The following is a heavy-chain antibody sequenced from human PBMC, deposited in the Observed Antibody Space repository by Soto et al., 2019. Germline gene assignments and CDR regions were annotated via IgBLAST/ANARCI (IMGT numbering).Heavy chain of an antibody. Sequence: QVQLVQSGAEVKKPGASVKVSCKASGYTFTSYGISWVRQAPGQGLEWMGWISAYNGNTNYAQKLQGRVTMTTDTSTSTAYMELRSLRSDDTAVYYCARYTAAAGGGTNTRYYFDYWGQGTLVTVSS. CDR3: ARYTAAAGGGTNTRYYFDY. CDR2: ISAYNGNT. J-gene: IGHJ4*02. V-gene: IGHV1-18*01. CDR1: GYTFTSYG. D-gene: IGHD6-13*01.